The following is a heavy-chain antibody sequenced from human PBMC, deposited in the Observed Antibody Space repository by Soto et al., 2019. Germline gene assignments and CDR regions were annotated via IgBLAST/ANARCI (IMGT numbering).Heavy chain of an antibody. CDR2: VHPDSGGT. Sequence: ASVKVSCKTSGYIFTDHLIHWVRQSPGQGLQWVGWVHPDSGGTNVAQAFQDRVTMTADTSITTAYMDLARLRPDDTAIFYCARGAQGFFPVSGIYFYFDHWGQGTPVTVS. J-gene: IGHJ4*02. V-gene: IGHV1-2*02. CDR3: ARGAQGFFPVSGIYFYFDH. D-gene: IGHD3-22*01. CDR1: GYIFTDHL.